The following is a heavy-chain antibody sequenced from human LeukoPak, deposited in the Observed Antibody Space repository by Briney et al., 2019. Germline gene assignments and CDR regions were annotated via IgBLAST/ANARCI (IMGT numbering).Heavy chain of an antibody. CDR2: IYSDGRT. J-gene: IGHJ4*02. CDR3: VHSGSYFFDY. CDR1: GFIVSNKY. D-gene: IGHD1-26*01. Sequence: PGGSLRLSCAASGFIVSNKYMTWVRQAPGKGLEWVSLIYSDGRTYYADSVRGRCTISRDNSKNTLYLQMNSLRAEDTAVYYCVHSGSYFFDYWGQGTLVTVSS. V-gene: IGHV3-53*01.